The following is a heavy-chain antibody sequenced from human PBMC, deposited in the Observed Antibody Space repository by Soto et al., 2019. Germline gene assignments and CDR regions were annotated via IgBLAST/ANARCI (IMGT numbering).Heavy chain of an antibody. J-gene: IGHJ4*02. CDR2: MSPNSGNA. CDR1: GFTFTTYD. CDR3: TRRKERSGPHYFDY. Sequence: ASVKVSCKASGFTFTTYDIHWVRQATGQGLEWMGWMSPNSGNAGYAQKFQGRVTMTRNTSISTAYMELSSLTSEDTALYYCTRRKERSGPHYFDYWGQGSLVTV. V-gene: IGHV1-8*01. D-gene: IGHD6-25*01.